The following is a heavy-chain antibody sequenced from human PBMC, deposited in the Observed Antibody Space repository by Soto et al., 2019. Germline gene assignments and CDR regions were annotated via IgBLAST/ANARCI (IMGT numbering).Heavy chain of an antibody. J-gene: IGHJ4*01. CDR3: ARQDGSGIYYFDY. D-gene: IGHD3-10*01. V-gene: IGHV5-51*01. Sequence: PGESLKISCKGSGYSFSDYWIGWVRHMHGKGLEWMGIIYPVDSDTRYSPSFQGQVTISADKSINTAYLQWSSLKASDTAMYYCARQDGSGIYYFDYWGHGTLVTVS. CDR1: GYSFSDYW. CDR2: IYPVDSDT.